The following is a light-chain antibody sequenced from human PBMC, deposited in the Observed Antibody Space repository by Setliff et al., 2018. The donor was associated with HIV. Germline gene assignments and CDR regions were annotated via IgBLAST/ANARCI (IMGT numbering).Light chain of an antibody. J-gene: IGLJ1*01. CDR2: DVT. Sequence: QSALTQPRSVSGSPGQSVTIPCTGTSSDVGNYNYVSWYQQHPGKAPKLMIYDVTKRPSGVPDRFSGSKSDNTASLTISGLQAEDEADYYCSSYAGSYTSLVVFGTGTKVTVL. CDR1: SSDVGNYNY. CDR3: SSYAGSYTSLVV. V-gene: IGLV2-11*01.